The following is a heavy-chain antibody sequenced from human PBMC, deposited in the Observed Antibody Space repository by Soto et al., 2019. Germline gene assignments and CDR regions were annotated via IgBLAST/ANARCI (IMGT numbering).Heavy chain of an antibody. CDR3: ARRPRGYGSGNHRYGMDV. D-gene: IGHD3-10*01. CDR2: INHSGST. Sequence: QVQLQQWGAGLLKPSETLSLTCAVYGGSFSGYYWSWIRQPPGKGLEWIGEINHSGSTNYNPSLQSRVTISVDTSKNQFSLKLSSVTAADTAVYYCARRPRGYGSGNHRYGMDVWGQGTTVTVSS. J-gene: IGHJ6*02. V-gene: IGHV4-34*01. CDR1: GGSFSGYY.